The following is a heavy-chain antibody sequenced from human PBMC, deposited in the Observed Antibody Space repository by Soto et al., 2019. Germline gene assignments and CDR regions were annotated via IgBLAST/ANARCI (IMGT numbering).Heavy chain of an antibody. CDR2: IRSKAYGGTT. Sequence: GGSLRLSCTASGFTFGDYAMSWFRQAPGKGLEWVGFIRSKAYGGTTEYAASVKGRFTISRDDSKSIAHLQMNSLKTEDTAVYYCTRGPVYCGGDCGGGGYYYYGMDVWGQGTTGTVSS. V-gene: IGHV3-49*03. D-gene: IGHD2-21*02. J-gene: IGHJ6*02. CDR3: TRGPVYCGGDCGGGGYYYYGMDV. CDR1: GFTFGDYA.